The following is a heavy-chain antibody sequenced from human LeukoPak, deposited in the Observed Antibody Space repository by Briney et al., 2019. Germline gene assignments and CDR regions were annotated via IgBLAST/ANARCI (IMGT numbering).Heavy chain of an antibody. CDR2: INPTGGSA. CDR3: TRDLGGGGYFDY. J-gene: IGHJ4*02. Sequence: ASVMVSCKASGYTFTGYYMHWVRQAPGQGLEWMGIINPTGGSASYAQKFQGRVTMTRDTSTSTVYMELSSLRSEDTAVYYCTRDLGGGGYFDYWGQGTLVTVSS. D-gene: IGHD3-10*01. CDR1: GYTFTGYY. V-gene: IGHV1-46*01.